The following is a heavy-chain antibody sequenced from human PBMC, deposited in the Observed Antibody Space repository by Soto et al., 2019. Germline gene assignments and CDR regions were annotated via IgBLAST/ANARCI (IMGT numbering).Heavy chain of an antibody. CDR1: GYTFTSYA. CDR2: INAGNGNT. CDR3: ARDGVIVVVPAAISRFDRYGMDV. V-gene: IGHV1-3*01. J-gene: IGHJ6*02. D-gene: IGHD2-2*01. Sequence: AASVKVSCKASGYTFTSYAMHWVRQAPGQRLEWMGWINAGNGNTKYSQKFQGRVTITRDTSASTAYMELSSLRSEDTAVYYCARDGVIVVVPAAISRFDRYGMDVWGQGTTVTVSS.